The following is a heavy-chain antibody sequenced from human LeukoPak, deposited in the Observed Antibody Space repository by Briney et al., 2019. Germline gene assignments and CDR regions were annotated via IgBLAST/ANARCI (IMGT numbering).Heavy chain of an antibody. CDR2: IIPIFGTA. Sequence: SVKVSCKASGGTFSSYAISWVRQAPGQGLEWMGGIIPIFGTANYAQKFQGRVTITTDESTSTAYMELSSLRSEDTAVYYCASGPLIAVAGTSYFDYWGQGTLVTVSS. V-gene: IGHV1-69*05. CDR3: ASGPLIAVAGTSYFDY. D-gene: IGHD6-19*01. J-gene: IGHJ4*02. CDR1: GGTFSSYA.